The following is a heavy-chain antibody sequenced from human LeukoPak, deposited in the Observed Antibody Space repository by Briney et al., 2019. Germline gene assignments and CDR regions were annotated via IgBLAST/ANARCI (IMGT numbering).Heavy chain of an antibody. CDR3: ASGSSPIVVVPAAIPRSDAFDI. J-gene: IGHJ3*02. V-gene: IGHV3-48*04. D-gene: IGHD2-2*02. Sequence: GGSLRLSCAASGITVSTNYMNWVRQAPGKGLEWVSYISSSSGTIYYADSVKGRFTISRDNAKNSLYLQMNSLRAEDTAVYYCASGSSPIVVVPAAIPRSDAFDIWGQGTMVTVSS. CDR2: ISSSSGTI. CDR1: GITVSTNY.